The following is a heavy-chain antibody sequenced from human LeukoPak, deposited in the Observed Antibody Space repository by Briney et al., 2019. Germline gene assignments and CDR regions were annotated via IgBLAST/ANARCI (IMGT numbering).Heavy chain of an antibody. CDR3: ARSTGSVWYNEYFQH. V-gene: IGHV5-51*01. Sequence: RGESLKISCKGSGYSFTSYWIGWVRQMPGKGLECMGIIYPGDSDTRYSPSFQGQVTISADKSISTAYLQWSSLKASDTAMYYCARSTGSVWYNEYFQHWGQGTLVTVSS. D-gene: IGHD6-19*01. CDR2: IYPGDSDT. CDR1: GYSFTSYW. J-gene: IGHJ1*01.